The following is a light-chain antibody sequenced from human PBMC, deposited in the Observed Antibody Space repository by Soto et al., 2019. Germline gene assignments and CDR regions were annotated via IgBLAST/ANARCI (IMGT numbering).Light chain of an antibody. Sequence: EVRMTQSPDPLTKSPGEKANLSCRASQSVSSNLAWYQQKPGQAPRLLIYGASTRATGIPARFSGSGSGTEFTLTISSLQSEDFAVYYCQQYNNWPLTFGQGTKV. V-gene: IGKV3-15*01. CDR3: QQYNNWPLT. J-gene: IGKJ1*01. CDR2: GAS. CDR1: QSVSSN.